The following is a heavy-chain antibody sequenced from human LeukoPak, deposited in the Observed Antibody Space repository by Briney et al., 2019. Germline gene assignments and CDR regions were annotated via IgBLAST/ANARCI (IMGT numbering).Heavy chain of an antibody. J-gene: IGHJ3*02. V-gene: IGHV4-39*07. CDR2: IYYSGST. CDR1: GGSISSSSYY. Sequence: SETLSLTCTVSGGSISSSSYYWGWIRQPPGKGLEWIGSIYYSGSTYYNPSLKSRVTISVDTSKNQFSLKLNSVTPEDTAVYYCAREDSSWDDAFDIWGQGTMVTVSS. CDR3: AREDSSWDDAFDI. D-gene: IGHD6-13*01.